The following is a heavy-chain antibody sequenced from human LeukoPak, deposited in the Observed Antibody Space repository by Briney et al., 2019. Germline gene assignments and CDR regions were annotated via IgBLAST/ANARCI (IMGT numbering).Heavy chain of an antibody. V-gene: IGHV4-4*07. CDR3: ARGDIVVVPAALGGGVYFDY. CDR2: IYTSGST. CDR1: GGSIRNYY. D-gene: IGHD2-2*01. Sequence: PSETLSLTCTVSGGSIRNYYWSWIRQPAGKGLEWIGRIYTSGSTNYNPSLKSRVTMSVDTSKNQLSLKLSSVTAADTAVYYCARGDIVVVPAALGGGVYFDYWGQGTLVTVSS. J-gene: IGHJ4*02.